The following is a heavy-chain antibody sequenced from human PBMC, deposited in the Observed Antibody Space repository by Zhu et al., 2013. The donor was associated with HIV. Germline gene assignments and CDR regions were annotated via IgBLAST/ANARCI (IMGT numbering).Heavy chain of an antibody. V-gene: IGHV1-18*01. CDR1: GYSFSDYG. CDR2: ISGYTGNT. Sequence: QVQLVQSGAEVKKPGASVKVSCKSSGYSFSDYGISWVRQAPGRGLEWMGWISGYTGNTNYAQKFQGSVTMTADTSTSTGYMELRSLRSDDTAVYYCARDLRSPLGTSPGYFDLWAVAPWSLSPQ. J-gene: IGHJ2*01. CDR3: ARDLRSPLGTSPGYFDL.